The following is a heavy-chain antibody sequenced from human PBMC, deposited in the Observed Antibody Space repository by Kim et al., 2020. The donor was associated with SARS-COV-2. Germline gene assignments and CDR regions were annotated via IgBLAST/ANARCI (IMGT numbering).Heavy chain of an antibody. CDR3: ARTGVGATAGYFDH. D-gene: IGHD1-26*01. CDR1: GGSISSYY. J-gene: IGHJ4*02. Sequence: SETLSLTCTVSGGSISSYYWSWIRQPPGKGLEWIGYIYYSGSTNYNPSLKSRVTISVDTSKNQFSLNLSSVTAADMAVHYCARTGVGATAGYFDHWGQGT. CDR2: IYYSGST. V-gene: IGHV4-59*08.